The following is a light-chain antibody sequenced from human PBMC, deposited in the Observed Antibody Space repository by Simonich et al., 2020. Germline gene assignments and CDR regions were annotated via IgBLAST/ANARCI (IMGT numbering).Light chain of an antibody. CDR2: STK. J-gene: IGLJ3*02. V-gene: IGLV8-61*01. Sequence: QTVVTQEPSFSVSPGGTVTLTCGLSSGSVSTSYYPSWYQQTPGQAHRTLISSTKPHSSGVPDRFSGSILGNKAALTITGAQADDESDYYCVLYMGSGIWVFGGGTKLTVL. CDR3: VLYMGSGIWV. CDR1: SGSVSTSYY.